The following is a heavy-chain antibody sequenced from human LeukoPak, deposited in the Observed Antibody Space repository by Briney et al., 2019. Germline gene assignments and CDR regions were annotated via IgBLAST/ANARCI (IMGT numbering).Heavy chain of an antibody. CDR1: GYTFTSYG. CDR2: ISAYNGNT. CDR3: ATTAVAGPNDAFDI. V-gene: IGHV1-18*01. Sequence: ASVKVSCKAPGYTFTSYGISWVRQAPGQGLEWMGWISAYNGNTNYAQKLQGRVTMTTDTSTSTAYMELRSLRSDDTAVYYCATTAVAGPNDAFDIWGQGTMVTVSS. D-gene: IGHD6-19*01. J-gene: IGHJ3*02.